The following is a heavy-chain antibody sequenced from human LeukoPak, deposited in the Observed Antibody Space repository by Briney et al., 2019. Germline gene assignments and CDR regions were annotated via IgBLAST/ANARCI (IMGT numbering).Heavy chain of an antibody. Sequence: SETLSLTCTLSGGSISRYYWSWIRQPPWKRQEWIGYIYYSGSTNYNPSLKSRVTISVDTSNNQFSLKLSSVTAADTAVFYKQKRAYEILTGESYYFDYWGQGTLVTVSS. CDR1: GGSISRYY. V-gene: IGHV4-59*01. CDR2: IYYSGST. J-gene: IGHJ4*02. D-gene: IGHD3-9*01. CDR3: QKRAYEILTGESYYFDY.